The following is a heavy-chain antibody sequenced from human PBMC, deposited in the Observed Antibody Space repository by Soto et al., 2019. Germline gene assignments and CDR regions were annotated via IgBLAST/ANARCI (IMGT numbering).Heavy chain of an antibody. CDR2: INAGNGNT. V-gene: IGHV1-3*01. CDR3: ARDLSFTMVRGVSYYFDY. D-gene: IGHD3-10*01. CDR1: GYTFTSYA. J-gene: IGHJ4*02. Sequence: ASVKVSCKASGYTFTSYAMHWVRQAPGQRLEWMGWINAGNGNTKYSRKFQGRVTITRDTSASTAYMELSSLRSEDTAVYYCARDLSFTMVRGVSYYFDYWGQGTLVTVSS.